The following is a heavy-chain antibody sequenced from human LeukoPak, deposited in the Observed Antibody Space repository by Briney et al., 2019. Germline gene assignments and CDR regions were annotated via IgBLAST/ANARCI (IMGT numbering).Heavy chain of an antibody. V-gene: IGHV4-59*12. CDR3: ARRPSYSSSWYWGFDP. CDR2: IYYSGST. J-gene: IGHJ5*02. CDR1: GGSISSYY. Sequence: PSETLSLTCTVSGGSISSYYWSWIRQPPGKGLEWIGYIYYSGSTNYNPSLKSRVTISVDTSKNQFSLKLSSVTAADTAVYYCARRPSYSSSWYWGFDPWGQGTLVTVSS. D-gene: IGHD6-13*01.